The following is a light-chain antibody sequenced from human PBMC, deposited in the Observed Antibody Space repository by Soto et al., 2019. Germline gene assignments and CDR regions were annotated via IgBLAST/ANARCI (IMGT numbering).Light chain of an antibody. CDR3: QQSSSTPRT. V-gene: IGKV1-39*01. J-gene: IGKJ1*01. CDR1: QSISTY. CDR2: AAS. Sequence: DIQMTQSPSSLSASVGDRDTITCRASQSISTYLNWYQQKPGKAPKLLIYAASSLQSGVPSRFSGSGSGTDFTLTISSLQPEDFATYYCQQSSSTPRTFGQGTKVEIK.